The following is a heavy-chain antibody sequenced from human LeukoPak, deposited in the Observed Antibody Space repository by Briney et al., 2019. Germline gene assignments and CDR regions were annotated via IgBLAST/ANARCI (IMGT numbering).Heavy chain of an antibody. CDR2: IYYSGST. CDR1: GGSISSYY. J-gene: IGHJ6*03. Sequence: SETLSLTCTVSGGSISSYYWSWIRQPPGKGLEWIGNIYYSGSTNYNPSLKSRVTISVDTSKNQFSLKLSSVTAADTAVYYCVGSGSYYYYYMDVWGKGTAVTVSS. V-gene: IGHV4-59*01. D-gene: IGHD3-10*01. CDR3: VGSGSYYYYYMDV.